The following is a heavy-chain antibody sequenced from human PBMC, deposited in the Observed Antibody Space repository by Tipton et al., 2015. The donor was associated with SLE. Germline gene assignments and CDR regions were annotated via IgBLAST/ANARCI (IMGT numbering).Heavy chain of an antibody. CDR1: NGSISSSPYY. V-gene: IGHV4-39*07. CDR3: ARGPYYCMDV. J-gene: IGHJ6*02. CDR2: IYYSGRT. Sequence: LRLSCTVSNGSISSSPYYWGWIRQSPGKGLEWVGSIYYSGRTYYNPSLKSRVTISVDTSRNQCSLNLTSVTAADTAVYYCARGPYYCMDVWGQGTTIAVSS.